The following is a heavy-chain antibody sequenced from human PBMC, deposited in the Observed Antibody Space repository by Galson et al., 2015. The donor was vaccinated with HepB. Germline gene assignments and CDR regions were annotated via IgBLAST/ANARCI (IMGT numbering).Heavy chain of an antibody. CDR2: ISGSGGST. J-gene: IGHJ4*02. D-gene: IGHD1-26*01. CDR1: GFTFSSYA. Sequence: SLRLSCAASGFTFSSYAMSWVRQAPGKGLEWVSAISGSGGSTYYADSVKGRFTISRDNSKNTLYLQMNSLRAEDTAVYYCAKAQYSGSSSTVGIDYWGQGTLVTVSS. CDR3: AKAQYSGSSSTVGIDY. V-gene: IGHV3-23*01.